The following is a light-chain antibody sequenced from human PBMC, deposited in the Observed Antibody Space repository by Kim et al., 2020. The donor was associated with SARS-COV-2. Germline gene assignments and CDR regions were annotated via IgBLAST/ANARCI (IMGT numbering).Light chain of an antibody. V-gene: IGLV4-69*01. J-gene: IGLJ3*02. CDR3: QTWGTGINWV. Sequence: SVKLTCTLSSGHSSYAIAWHQQQPEKGPRYLMKLNSDGSHSKGDGIPDRFSGSNSGAERYLTISSLQSDDEADYYCQTWGTGINWVFGGGTQLTVL. CDR1: SGHSSYA. CDR2: LNSDGSH.